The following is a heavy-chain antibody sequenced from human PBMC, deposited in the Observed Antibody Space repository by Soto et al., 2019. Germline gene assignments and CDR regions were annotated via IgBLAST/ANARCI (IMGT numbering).Heavy chain of an antibody. D-gene: IGHD6-19*01. J-gene: IGHJ4*02. Sequence: EVQLLESGGGLAQPGGSLRLICAASGFTFSNYAMTWVRQAPGKGLEWVSTFTTGGSTFYGDTVKGRFTISRDNSKSTLYLQMNSLRAEDTAVYYCAKTDKFDSQSSGWANRFDSWGQGTLVTVSS. CDR1: GFTFSNYA. CDR2: FTTGGST. V-gene: IGHV3-23*01. CDR3: AKTDKFDSQSSGWANRFDS.